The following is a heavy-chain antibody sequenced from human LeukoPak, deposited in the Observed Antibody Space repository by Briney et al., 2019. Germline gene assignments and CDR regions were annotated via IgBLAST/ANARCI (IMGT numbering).Heavy chain of an antibody. V-gene: IGHV1-18*01. D-gene: IGHD2-2*01. Sequence: ASVKVSCKASGYTFRSYGISWVRQAPGQGLEWMGWISAYNGNTNSAQKIQGRVTMATDTSTSTAYMELRSLRSDDTAVYYCARGPIIDIVIIPAADDYYYMDVWGKGTTVTVSS. CDR2: ISAYNGNT. CDR1: GYTFRSYG. CDR3: ARGPIIDIVIIPAADDYYYMDV. J-gene: IGHJ6*03.